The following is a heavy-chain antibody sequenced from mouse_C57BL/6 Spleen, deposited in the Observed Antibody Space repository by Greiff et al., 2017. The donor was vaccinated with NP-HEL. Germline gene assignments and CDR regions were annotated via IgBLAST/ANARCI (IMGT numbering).Heavy chain of an antibody. V-gene: IGHV1-22*01. Sequence: EVQLQQSGPELVKPGASVKMSCKASGYTFTDYNMHWVKQSHGKSLEWIGYINPNNGGTNYNQKFKGKATLTVNKSSSTAYMELRSLTSEDSAVFYCAMRYYYGSSPYAMDYWGQGTSVTVSS. CDR3: AMRYYYGSSPYAMDY. CDR1: GYTFTDYN. J-gene: IGHJ4*01. D-gene: IGHD1-1*01. CDR2: INPNNGGT.